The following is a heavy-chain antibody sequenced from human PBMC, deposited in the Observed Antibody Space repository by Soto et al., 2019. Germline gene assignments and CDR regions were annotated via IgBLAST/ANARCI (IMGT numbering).Heavy chain of an antibody. Sequence: GGSLRLSCAASGFTFSRYEMNWVRQAPGKGLEWVSYISSSGSTIYYADSVKGRFTISRDNAKNSLYLQMNSLRAEDTAVYYCARDHKGGYYYYGMDVWGQGTTVTVSS. V-gene: IGHV3-48*03. CDR1: GFTFSRYE. J-gene: IGHJ6*02. CDR2: ISSSGSTI. CDR3: ARDHKGGYYYYGMDV.